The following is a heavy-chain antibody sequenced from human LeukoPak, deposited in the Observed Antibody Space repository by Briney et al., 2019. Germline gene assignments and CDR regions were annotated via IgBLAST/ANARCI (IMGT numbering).Heavy chain of an antibody. CDR1: GYTFTSYG. CDR2: ISAYNGNT. J-gene: IGHJ5*02. D-gene: IGHD6-19*01. Sequence: ASVKVSCKASGYTFTSYGISWVRQAPGQGLEWMGWISAYNGNTNYAQKLQGRVTMTTDTSTSTAYMELRSLRSDDTAVYYCARVCSSGQSRRTANWFDPWGQGTLVTVSS. V-gene: IGHV1-18*01. CDR3: ARVCSSGQSRRTANWFDP.